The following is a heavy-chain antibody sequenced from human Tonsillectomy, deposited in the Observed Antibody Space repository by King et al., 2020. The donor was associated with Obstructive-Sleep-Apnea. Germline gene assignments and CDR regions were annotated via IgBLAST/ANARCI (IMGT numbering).Heavy chain of an antibody. J-gene: IGHJ4*02. CDR3: ARGYRYSGSYYDY. Sequence: QLVQSGAEVKKPGASVKVSCKASGYTFTGYYLHWVRQAPGQGLEWMGWINPNSGGTNYAQKFQGRVAMTRDTSISTAYMELNRLRSDDTALYYCARGYRYSGSYYDYWGQGTLVTVSS. V-gene: IGHV1-2*02. CDR1: GYTFTGYY. D-gene: IGHD1-26*01. CDR2: INPNSGGT.